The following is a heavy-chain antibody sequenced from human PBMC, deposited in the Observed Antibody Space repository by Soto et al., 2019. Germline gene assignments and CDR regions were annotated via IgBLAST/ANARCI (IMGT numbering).Heavy chain of an antibody. D-gene: IGHD3-9*01. CDR2: IIPIFGTA. CDR3: ARERRTGLRYFDSSHWLDP. J-gene: IGHJ5*02. CDR1: GGTFSSYA. Sequence: SVKVSCKAPGGTFSSYAISWVRQAPGQGLEWMGGIIPIFGTANYAQKFQGRVTITADKSTSTAYMELSSLRSEDTAVYYCARERRTGLRYFDSSHWLDPWGQGTLVTVYS. V-gene: IGHV1-69*06.